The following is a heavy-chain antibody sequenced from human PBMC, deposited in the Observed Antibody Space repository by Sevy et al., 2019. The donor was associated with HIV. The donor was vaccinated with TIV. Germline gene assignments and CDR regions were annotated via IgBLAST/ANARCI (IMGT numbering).Heavy chain of an antibody. Sequence: GGSLRLSCAASGFTFSSYSMNWVRQAPGKGLEWVSSISSSSSYIYCADSVKGRFTISRDNAKKSLYLQMNSLRAEDTAVYYWARDYSYCSSTSCYQWQGIDYWGQGTLVTVSS. CDR1: GFTFSSYS. J-gene: IGHJ4*02. V-gene: IGHV3-21*01. CDR2: ISSSSSYI. CDR3: ARDYSYCSSTSCYQWQGIDY. D-gene: IGHD2-2*01.